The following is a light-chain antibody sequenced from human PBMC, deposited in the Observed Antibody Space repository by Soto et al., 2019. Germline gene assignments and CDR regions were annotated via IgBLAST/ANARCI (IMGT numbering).Light chain of an antibody. CDR1: QSISNY. Sequence: DIQMTQSPSSLSASVGDRVIITCRTSQSISNYLNWYQHKPGKAPKVLISAASNLQSGVPSRFSGSGSWTVFTLPISSLQPEDVATYFCQQSYTLSPLTFGGGTKVEIK. CDR3: QQSYTLSPLT. J-gene: IGKJ4*01. V-gene: IGKV1-39*01. CDR2: AAS.